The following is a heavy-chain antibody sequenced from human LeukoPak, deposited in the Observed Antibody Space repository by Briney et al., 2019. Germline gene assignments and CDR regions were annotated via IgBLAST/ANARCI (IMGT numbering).Heavy chain of an antibody. J-gene: IGHJ4*02. Sequence: PGGSLRLSCATSGFIFSHFGMHWVRQAPGKGLEGVAAIQSDGSQEYFADSVKGRSTISRDKSKSTMYLQIDTLRAEDTAVYYCARDSCLIKTCLGYWGQGTLVTVSS. D-gene: IGHD3-10*01. V-gene: IGHV3-33*01. CDR1: GFIFSHFG. CDR2: IQSDGSQE. CDR3: ARDSCLIKTCLGY.